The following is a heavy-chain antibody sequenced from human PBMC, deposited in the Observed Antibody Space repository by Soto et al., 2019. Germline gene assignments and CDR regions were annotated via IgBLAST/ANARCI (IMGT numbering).Heavy chain of an antibody. J-gene: IGHJ4*02. CDR1: GYTFTSYG. CDR2: ISAYNGNT. Sequence: ASVKFSCKSSGYTFTSYGIIWVRQAPGQGLEWMGWISAYNGNTNYAQKLQGRVTMTTDTSTSTAYMELRSLRSDDTAVYYCARSSRGYGEAYWGQGTLVTVSS. CDR3: ARSSRGYGEAY. V-gene: IGHV1-18*01. D-gene: IGHD5-12*01.